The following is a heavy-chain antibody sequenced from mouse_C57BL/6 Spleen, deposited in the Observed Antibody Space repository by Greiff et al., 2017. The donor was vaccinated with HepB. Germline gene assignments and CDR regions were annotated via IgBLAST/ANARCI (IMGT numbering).Heavy chain of an antibody. CDR3: ARNGYSSFDY. D-gene: IGHD2-3*01. CDR1: GFTFSDAW. J-gene: IGHJ2*01. V-gene: IGHV6-6*01. Sequence: EVMLVESGGGLVQPGGSMKLSCAASGFTFSDAWMDWVRQSPEKGLEWVAEIRNNANNHATYYAESVKGRFTISRDDSQSSVYLQMNSLRAEDTGIDYCARNGYSSFDYWGQGTTLTVSS. CDR2: IRNNANNHAT.